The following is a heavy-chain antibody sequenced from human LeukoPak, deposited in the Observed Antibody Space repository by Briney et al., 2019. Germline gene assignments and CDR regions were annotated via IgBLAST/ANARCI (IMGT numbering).Heavy chain of an antibody. CDR2: ISGTVGST. D-gene: IGHD3-10*01. CDR1: GFTFSSSA. V-gene: IGHV3-23*01. J-gene: IGHJ5*02. CDR3: AKERFGDWNWFDP. Sequence: GGSLRLSCAASGFTFSSSAMSWVRQAPGRGLEWVSTISGTVGSTYYADSVKGRFTISGDNSKDTLYLQMNSLRAEDTAIYYCAKERFGDWNWFDPWGQGTLVTVSS.